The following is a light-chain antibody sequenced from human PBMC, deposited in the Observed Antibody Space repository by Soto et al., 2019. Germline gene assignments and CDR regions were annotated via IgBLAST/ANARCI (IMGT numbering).Light chain of an antibody. CDR2: AAS. Sequence: DIQMTQSPSSLSASVGDRVTITCRASQSISSYLNWYQQKQGKAPKLLIYAASSLQSGVPSRFSGSGSGTDVTLTISSLQPEDFATYYCQQSYSTLFTFGPGTKVDIK. V-gene: IGKV1-39*01. CDR1: QSISSY. CDR3: QQSYSTLFT. J-gene: IGKJ3*01.